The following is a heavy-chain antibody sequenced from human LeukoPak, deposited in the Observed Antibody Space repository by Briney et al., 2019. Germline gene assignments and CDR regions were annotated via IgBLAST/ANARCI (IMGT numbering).Heavy chain of an antibody. CDR3: ARDPGYSSGWNYLDY. J-gene: IGHJ4*02. D-gene: IGHD6-19*01. CDR1: GASISSRNYY. Sequence: PSETLSLTCSVSGASISSRNYYWAWIRQPPGKGLQWIGSIYYSGSTYYKPSLKSRLTISVDTSKNQFSLKLSSVTAADTAVYHCARDPGYSSGWNYLDYWGQGTLVTVSS. CDR2: IYYSGST. V-gene: IGHV4-39*07.